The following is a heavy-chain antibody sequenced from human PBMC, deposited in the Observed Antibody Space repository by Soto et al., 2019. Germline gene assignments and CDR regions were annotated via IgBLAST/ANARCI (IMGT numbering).Heavy chain of an antibody. J-gene: IGHJ4*02. CDR1: GASITNDDFF. V-gene: IGHV4-31*03. D-gene: IGHD5-18*01. CDR3: AKMERTQLWLLVQN. CDR2: ITYDGSI. Sequence: SETLSLTCTVSGASITNDDFFWTWVRQHPEKGLEWLAYITYDGSIYYDPSFRSRLTVSIDKSKSQFSLNVRSVTAADTAVYYCAKMERTQLWLLVQNWGQGLLVTVSS.